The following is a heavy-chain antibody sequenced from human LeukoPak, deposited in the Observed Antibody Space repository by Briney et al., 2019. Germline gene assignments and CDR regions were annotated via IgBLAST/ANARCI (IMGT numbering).Heavy chain of an antibody. CDR3: ARDLFNSYYDTSGYSAFDY. D-gene: IGHD3-22*01. J-gene: IGHJ4*02. CDR2: ISSGRSYI. CDR1: GLTFSGYI. Sequence: GGSLRLSCAAFGLTFSGYIMNWVRQAPGKGLEWVSSISSGRSYIHYADSVKGRFTVSRDNARNSLYLQMNSLRAEDTAVYYCARDLFNSYYDTSGYSAFDYWGQGTLVTVSS. V-gene: IGHV3-21*01.